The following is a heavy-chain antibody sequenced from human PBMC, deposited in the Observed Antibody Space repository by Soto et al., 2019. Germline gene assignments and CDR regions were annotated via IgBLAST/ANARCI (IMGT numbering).Heavy chain of an antibody. CDR2: IYHSGST. CDR3: ARVVVTAMDYFDY. V-gene: IGHV4-30-2*01. CDR1: GGSISSGGYS. J-gene: IGHJ4*02. Sequence: SETLSLTCAVSGGSISSGGYSWSWIRQPPGKGLEWIGYIYHSGSTYYNPSLKSRVTISVDRSKNQFSLKLSSVTAADTAVYYCARVVVTAMDYFDYWGQGTLVTVSS. D-gene: IGHD2-21*02.